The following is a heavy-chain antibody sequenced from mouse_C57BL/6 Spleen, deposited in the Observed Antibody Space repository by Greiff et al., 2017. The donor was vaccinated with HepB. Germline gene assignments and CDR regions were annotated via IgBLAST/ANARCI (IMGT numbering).Heavy chain of an antibody. Sequence: QVQLKQSGAELVKPGASVKISCKASGYAFSSYWMNWVKQRPGKGLEWIGQIYPGDGDTNYNGKFKGKATLTADKSSSTAYMQLSSLTSEDSAVYFCAREITTSYFDYWGQGTTLTVSS. V-gene: IGHV1-80*01. J-gene: IGHJ2*01. CDR1: GYAFSSYW. D-gene: IGHD2-4*01. CDR3: AREITTSYFDY. CDR2: IYPGDGDT.